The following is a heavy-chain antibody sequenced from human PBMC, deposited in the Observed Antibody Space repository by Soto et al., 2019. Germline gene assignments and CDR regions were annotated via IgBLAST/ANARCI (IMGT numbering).Heavy chain of an antibody. CDR2: IGTAGDP. D-gene: IGHD2-15*01. CDR3: ARGGYCSGGSCYPDAFDI. J-gene: IGHJ3*02. Sequence: VGSLRLSCAASGFTFSSYDMHWVRQATGKGLEWVSAIGTAGDPYYPGSVKGRFTISRENAKNSLYLQMNSLRAGDTAVYYCARGGYCSGGSCYPDAFDIWGQGTMVTVSS. CDR1: GFTFSSYD. V-gene: IGHV3-13*05.